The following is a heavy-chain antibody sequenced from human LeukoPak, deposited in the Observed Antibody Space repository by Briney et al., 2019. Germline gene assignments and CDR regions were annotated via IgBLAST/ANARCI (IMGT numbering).Heavy chain of an antibody. J-gene: IGHJ4*02. D-gene: IGHD3-9*01. CDR3: AHSERNFARLPTSFDY. CDR1: GFSLSPSGVG. V-gene: IGHV2-5*02. CDR2: IYWDDDK. Sequence: GPTLVKPTQTLTLTCTFSGFSLSPSGVGVGWIRQPPGKALGWLAHIYWDDDKRYSPSLKSRLTITKDTSKNQVVLTMTNMDPVDTATYYCAHSERNFARLPTSFDYWGQGTLVTVSS.